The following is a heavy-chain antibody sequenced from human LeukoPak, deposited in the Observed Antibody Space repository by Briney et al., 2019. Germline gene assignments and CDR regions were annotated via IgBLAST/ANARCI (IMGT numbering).Heavy chain of an antibody. D-gene: IGHD4-23*01. J-gene: IGHJ6*02. CDR1: GFTFSNYW. CDR2: ISTDGSST. CDR3: ARDNSMDV. Sequence: GGSLRLSCTASGFTFSNYWMHWVRQAPGKGLVWVSRISTDGSSTTYADSVKGRFTISRDNAKNTLYLEMNSLRTEDTAFYYCARDNSMDVWGRGTTVTVSS. V-gene: IGHV3-74*03.